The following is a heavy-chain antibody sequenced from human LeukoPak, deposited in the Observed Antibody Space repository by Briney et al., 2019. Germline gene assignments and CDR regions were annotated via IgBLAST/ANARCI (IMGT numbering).Heavy chain of an antibody. CDR1: GYTFTGYY. CDR3: ARCYCSTTSCYYFDL. D-gene: IGHD2-2*01. V-gene: IGHV1-2*02. J-gene: IGHJ4*01. Sequence: ASVKVSCKASGYTFTGYYMHWVRQAPGQGLEWMGWINPNSGGTNYAQKFQGRVTMTRDTSISTAYMELSSLRSDDTAVYYCARCYCSTTSCYYFDLWGQEPWSPSP. CDR2: INPNSGGT.